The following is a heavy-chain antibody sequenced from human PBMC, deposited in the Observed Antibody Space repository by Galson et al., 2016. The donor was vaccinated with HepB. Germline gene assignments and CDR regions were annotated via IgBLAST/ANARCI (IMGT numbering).Heavy chain of an antibody. CDR3: ARVSSGSGSYNDY. D-gene: IGHD3-10*01. CDR2: NNSDGSST. Sequence: SLRLSCAASGFTFRSYWMHWVRQAPGKGLEWVSRNNSDGSSTTYADSVKGRFTISRDNAKNTLYLQMNSLRAEDTAVYYCARVSSGSGSYNDYWGQGTLVTVSS. CDR1: GFTFRSYW. J-gene: IGHJ4*02. V-gene: IGHV3-74*01.